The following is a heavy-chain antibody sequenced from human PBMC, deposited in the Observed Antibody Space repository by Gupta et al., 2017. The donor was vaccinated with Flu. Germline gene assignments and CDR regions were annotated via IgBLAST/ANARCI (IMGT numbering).Heavy chain of an antibody. V-gene: IGHV3-15*01. J-gene: IGHJ4*02. CDR1: GFTFSNAW. D-gene: IGHD2-2*02. Sequence: EVQLVESGGGLVKPGGSLRLSCAASGFTFSNAWMSWVRQAPGKGLEWVGRIKSKTDGGTTDYAAPVKGRLTIARDDSKNTLYLQMKRLKTEDTAVDDCTCCYTPSDYWGQGTLVTVSS. CDR2: IKSKTDGGTT. CDR3: TCCYTPSDY.